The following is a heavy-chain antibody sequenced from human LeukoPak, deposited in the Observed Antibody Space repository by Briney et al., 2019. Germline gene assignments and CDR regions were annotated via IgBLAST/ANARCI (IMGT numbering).Heavy chain of an antibody. Sequence: GGSLRLSCAASGFTFSSYAMSWVRQAPGKGLEWVSAISGSGGSTYYADSVKGRFTISRDNSKNTLYLQMNSLRAEDTAVYYCARDRELLSFWYFDLWGRGTLVTVSS. J-gene: IGHJ2*01. D-gene: IGHD2-21*02. V-gene: IGHV3-23*01. CDR3: ARDRELLSFWYFDL. CDR2: ISGSGGST. CDR1: GFTFSSYA.